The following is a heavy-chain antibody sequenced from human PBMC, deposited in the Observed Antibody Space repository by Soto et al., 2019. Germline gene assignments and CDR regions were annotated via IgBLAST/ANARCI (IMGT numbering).Heavy chain of an antibody. J-gene: IGHJ4*02. Sequence: PGGSLRLSCAASGFSFGSYAVHWVRQLPGKGLEWVSGITRNSGNKAYADSVKGRFIVSRDDAKNSLYLQMNSLRPEDTALYYCAKDKNGGTYFSGLDYSGQGTMGTV. CDR3: AKDKNGGTYFSGLDY. CDR2: ITRNSGNK. CDR1: GFSFGSYA. V-gene: IGHV3-9*01. D-gene: IGHD1-26*01.